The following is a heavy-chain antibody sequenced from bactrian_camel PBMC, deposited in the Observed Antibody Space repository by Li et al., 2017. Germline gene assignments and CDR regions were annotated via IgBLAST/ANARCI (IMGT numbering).Heavy chain of an antibody. CDR3: AASRRTPLGSCVQWMGFTFYNH. Sequence: QVQLVESGGDSVQAGGSLTLSCKVSGLTYRHNCVGWFRQAPGKEREGVAAIDTDGSANYADSVKGRFTISKDTANNTLYLDMNELQPDDTATYVCAASRRTPLGSCVQWMGFTFYNHWGQGTQVTVS. V-gene: IGHV3S53*01. D-gene: IGHD1*01. J-gene: IGHJ4*01. CDR2: IDTDGSA. CDR1: GLTYRHNC.